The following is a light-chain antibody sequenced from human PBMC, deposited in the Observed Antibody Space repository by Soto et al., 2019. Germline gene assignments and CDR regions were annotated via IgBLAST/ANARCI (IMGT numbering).Light chain of an antibody. Sequence: QSVLTQPPSVSGSRGQSVTISCTGTSSDVGSYNRVSWYQQPPYTAPKLMIYEVSNRPSGVPDRFSGSKSGNTASLTISGLQAEDEADYYCSLYTSSSTYVFGTGTKVTVL. CDR2: EVS. CDR3: SLYTSSSTYV. J-gene: IGLJ1*01. CDR1: SSDVGSYNR. V-gene: IGLV2-18*01.